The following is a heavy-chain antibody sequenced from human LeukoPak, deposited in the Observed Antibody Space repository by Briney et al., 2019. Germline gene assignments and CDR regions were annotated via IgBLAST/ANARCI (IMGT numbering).Heavy chain of an antibody. D-gene: IGHD2-21*02. V-gene: IGHV3-23*01. J-gene: IGHJ4*02. CDR3: AKLGTCCGGDCYSIGMYYFDY. CDR2: ISGSGGST. Sequence: GGSLRLSCAASGFTFSSYAMSWVRQAPGKGLEWVSAISGSGGSTYYADSVEGRFTISRDNSKNTLYLQMNSLRAEDTAVYYCAKLGTCCGGDCYSIGMYYFDYWGQGTLVTVSS. CDR1: GFTFSSYA.